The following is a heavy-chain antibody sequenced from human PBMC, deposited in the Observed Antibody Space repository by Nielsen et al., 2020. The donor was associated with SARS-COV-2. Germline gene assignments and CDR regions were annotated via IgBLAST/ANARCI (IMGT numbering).Heavy chain of an antibody. V-gene: IGHV4-59*12. J-gene: IGHJ6*02. CDR1: GGSINNYY. CDR2: IYHSGST. Sequence: SETLSLTCTVSGGSINNYYWNWIRQPPGKGLEWIGYIYHSGSTGYNPPLKSRVSMSLDTSKNQFSLNLRSVTAADTAVYYCARDWIAVAGTGYYYYYGMDVWGQGTTVTVSS. D-gene: IGHD6-19*01. CDR3: ARDWIAVAGTGYYYYYGMDV.